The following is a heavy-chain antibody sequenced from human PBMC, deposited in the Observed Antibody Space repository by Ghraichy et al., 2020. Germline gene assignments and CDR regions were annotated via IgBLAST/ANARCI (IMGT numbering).Heavy chain of an antibody. V-gene: IGHV1-69*06. CDR3: ARGIISWLGINLWFDP. CDR2: IIPIFGTA. J-gene: IGHJ5*02. D-gene: IGHD6-19*01. Sequence: SVKVSCKASGGTFSSYAISWVRQAPGQGLEWMGGIIPIFGTANYAQKFQGRVTITADKSTSTAYMELSSLRSEDTAVYYCARGIISWLGINLWFDPWGQGTLVTVSS. CDR1: GGTFSSYA.